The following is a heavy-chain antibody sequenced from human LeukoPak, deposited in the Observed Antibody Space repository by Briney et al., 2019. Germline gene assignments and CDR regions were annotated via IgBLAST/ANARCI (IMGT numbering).Heavy chain of an antibody. Sequence: KPSETLSLTCTVSGGSISSSSYYWGWIRQPPGKGLEWIGSIYYSGSTYYNPSLKSRVTISVVTSKNQFSLKLSSVTAADTAVYYCARHYSGPAAMLGVSFDPWGQGTLVTVSS. CDR3: ARHYSGPAAMLGVSFDP. J-gene: IGHJ5*02. CDR1: GGSISSSSYY. D-gene: IGHD2-2*01. CDR2: IYYSGST. V-gene: IGHV4-39*01.